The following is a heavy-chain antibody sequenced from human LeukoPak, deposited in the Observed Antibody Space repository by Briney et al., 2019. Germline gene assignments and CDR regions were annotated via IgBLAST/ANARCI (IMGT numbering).Heavy chain of an antibody. CDR3: AKDIAGGNYYYYMDV. CDR1: GFTFDDYA. J-gene: IGHJ6*03. CDR2: ISWNSGSI. D-gene: IGHD4-23*01. Sequence: GRSLRLSCAASGFTFDDYAMHWVRQAPGKGLEWASGISWNSGSIGYADSVKGRFTISRDNAKNSLYLQMNSLRAEDTALYYCAKDIAGGNYYYYMDVWGKGTTVTVSS. V-gene: IGHV3-9*01.